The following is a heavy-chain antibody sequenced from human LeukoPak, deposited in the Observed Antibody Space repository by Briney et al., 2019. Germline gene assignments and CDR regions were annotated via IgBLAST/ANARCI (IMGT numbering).Heavy chain of an antibody. J-gene: IGHJ3*02. CDR2: IIPIFGTA. V-gene: IGHV1-69*05. CDR3: ARDMTSYGGNPGAFDI. D-gene: IGHD4-23*01. CDR1: GGTFSSYA. Sequence: GASVKVSCKASGGTFSSYAISWVRQAPGQGLEWMGGIIPIFGTANYAQKFQGRVTITTDESTSTAYMELSSLRSEDTAVYYCARDMTSYGGNPGAFDIWGQGTMVTVSS.